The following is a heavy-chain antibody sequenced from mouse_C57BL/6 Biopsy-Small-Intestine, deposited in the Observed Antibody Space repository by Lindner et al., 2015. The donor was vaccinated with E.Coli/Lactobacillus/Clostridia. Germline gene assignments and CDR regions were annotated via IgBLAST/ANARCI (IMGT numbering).Heavy chain of an antibody. CDR2: IYPGSGSI. J-gene: IGHJ2*01. CDR3: AKHEEGIYYGNFYFDY. V-gene: IGHV1-62-2*01. D-gene: IGHD2-1*01. CDR1: GYTFTEYN. Sequence: VQLQESGAEMVKPGASVKLSCKASGYTFTEYNIHWVKQRSGQGLEWIGWIYPGSGSIKYNEKFKDKATLTADKSSSTVYMELSRLTSEDSAVYFCAKHEEGIYYGNFYFDYWGQGTTLTVSS.